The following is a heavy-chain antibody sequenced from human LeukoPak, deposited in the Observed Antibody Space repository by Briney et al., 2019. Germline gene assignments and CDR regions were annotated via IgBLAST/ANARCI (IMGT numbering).Heavy chain of an antibody. CDR1: GFNFDAYA. CDR3: ARDRVVAKEYYFDY. V-gene: IGHV3-20*04. D-gene: IGHD3-22*01. Sequence: PGGSLRLSCAASGFNFDAYAMSWVHQAPGKGLEWVSGISWNGGSTRYADSVKGRFTISGDNAKNSLYLQMNSLRAEDTAVYYCARDRVVAKEYYFDYWGQGTLVTVSS. CDR2: ISWNGGST. J-gene: IGHJ4*02.